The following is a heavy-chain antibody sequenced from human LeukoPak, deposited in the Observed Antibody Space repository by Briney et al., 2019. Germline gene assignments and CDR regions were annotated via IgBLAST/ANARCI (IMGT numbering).Heavy chain of an antibody. CDR1: GFTFSTYS. CDR2: ISGSSGTI. D-gene: IGHD3-16*01. V-gene: IGHV3-48*01. J-gene: IGHJ6*03. Sequence: GGSLRLSCAASGFTFSTYSMNWVRQALRKGVEWVSYISGSSGTIYYADSVKGRFTISRDNAKNSLYLQMNRLRAEDTAVYYCARRSEFGVLYYMDVWGKGTTVTVSS. CDR3: ARRSEFGVLYYMDV.